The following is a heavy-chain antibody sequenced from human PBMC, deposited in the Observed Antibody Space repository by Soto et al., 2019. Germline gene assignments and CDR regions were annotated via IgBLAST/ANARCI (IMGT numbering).Heavy chain of an antibody. CDR2: INTANGDT. CDR1: GFTISSYI. V-gene: IGHV1-3*04. Sequence: ASVKVSCKASGFTISSYIMHWVRQAPGQGLEWMGWINTANGDTKYSQKFLGRVTITRDTSASTVYVELSSLTSKDTAVYYCARGPLLYYYSYDMDVWG. J-gene: IGHJ6*02. CDR3: ARGPLLYYYSYDMDV.